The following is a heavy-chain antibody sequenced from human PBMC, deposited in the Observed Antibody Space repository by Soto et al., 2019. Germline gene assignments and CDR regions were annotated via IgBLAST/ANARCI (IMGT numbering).Heavy chain of an antibody. D-gene: IGHD6-6*01. CDR1: GGTFSSYA. Sequence: QVQLVQSGAEVKKPGSSVKVSCKASGGTFSSYAISWVRQAPGQGLEWMGGIIPIFGTANYAQKFQGRVTITADESTSTAYMELSSLRSEDTAVYYCARDSDSVAALPSVSSNYSGMDVWGQGTTVTVSS. J-gene: IGHJ6*02. CDR2: IIPIFGTA. CDR3: ARDSDSVAALPSVSSNYSGMDV. V-gene: IGHV1-69*01.